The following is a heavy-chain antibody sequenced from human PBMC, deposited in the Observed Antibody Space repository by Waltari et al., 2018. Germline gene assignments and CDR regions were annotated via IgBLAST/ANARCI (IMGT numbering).Heavy chain of an antibody. V-gene: IGHV1-2*06. CDR1: GYTFTGYY. CDR3: ARAPTHSSGWYSDY. CDR2: INPNSGGT. J-gene: IGHJ4*02. Sequence: QVQLVQSGSELKKPGASVKVSCKASGYTFTGYYMHWVRQAPGQGLEWMGRINPNSGGTNYAQKFQGRVTMTRDTSISTAYMELSGLRSDDTAVYYCARAPTHSSGWYSDYWGQGTLVTVSS. D-gene: IGHD6-19*01.